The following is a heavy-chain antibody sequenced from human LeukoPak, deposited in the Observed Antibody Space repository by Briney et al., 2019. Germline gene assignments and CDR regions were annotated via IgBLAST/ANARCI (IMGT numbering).Heavy chain of an antibody. D-gene: IGHD3-3*01. CDR3: ASEGLSGYSFDY. J-gene: IGHJ4*02. V-gene: IGHV4-31*03. Sequence: PSETLSLTCTVSGASISRGGYYWSWIRQHPGKGLEWIGYIYYSGSTYYNPSLKSRVTISVDTSKNQFSLKLSSVTAADTAVYYCASEGLSGYSFDYWGQGTLVTVSS. CDR1: GASISRGGYY. CDR2: IYYSGST.